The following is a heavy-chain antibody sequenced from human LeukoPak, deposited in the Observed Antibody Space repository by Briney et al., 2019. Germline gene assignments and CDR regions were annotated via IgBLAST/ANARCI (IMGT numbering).Heavy chain of an antibody. CDR2: INPNSGGT. J-gene: IGHJ4*02. D-gene: IGHD2-8*01. Sequence: GASVKVSCKASGYTFTGYYMHWVRQAPGQGLEWMGWINPNSGGTNYAQKFQGKVTMTRDTSISTAYMELSRPRSDDTAVYYCARGDIVLMVYAPFDYWGQGTLVTVSS. V-gene: IGHV1-2*02. CDR1: GYTFTGYY. CDR3: ARGDIVLMVYAPFDY.